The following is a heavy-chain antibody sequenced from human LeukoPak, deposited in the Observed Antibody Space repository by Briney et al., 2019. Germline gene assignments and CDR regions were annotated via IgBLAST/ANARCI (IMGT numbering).Heavy chain of an antibody. D-gene: IGHD3-10*01. CDR3: ARDFDSIYGSGLFDP. Sequence: VASVKVSCKASGYTFTSYAMNWVRQAPGQGLEWMGWINTNTGNPTYAQGFTGRFVFSLDTSVGTAYLQISSLKAEDTAVYYCARDFDSIYGSGLFDPWGQGTLVTVSS. J-gene: IGHJ5*02. CDR2: INTNTGNP. CDR1: GYTFTSYA. V-gene: IGHV7-4-1*02.